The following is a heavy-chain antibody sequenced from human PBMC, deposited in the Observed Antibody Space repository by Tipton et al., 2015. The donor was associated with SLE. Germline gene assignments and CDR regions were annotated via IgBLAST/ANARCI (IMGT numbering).Heavy chain of an antibody. V-gene: IGHV4-59*01. J-gene: IGHJ4*02. CDR3: AKENSENFLPPNFFDS. D-gene: IGHD1-26*01. Sequence: TLSLTCTVSGDSITSYYWNWIRQPPGKGLEWIGYIYYNGHTNYSPSLKSRVTLSVDTSKNQFSLTLSSVTAADTAVYYCAKENSENFLPPNFFDSWGQGRLVTVSS. CDR1: GDSITSYY. CDR2: IYYNGHT.